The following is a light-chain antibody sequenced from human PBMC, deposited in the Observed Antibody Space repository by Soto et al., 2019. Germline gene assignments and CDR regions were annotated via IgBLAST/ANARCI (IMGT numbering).Light chain of an antibody. Sequence: GDRVTITCRASQSISSWLAWYQQKPGKAPKLLIYDASSLESGVPSRFSGSGSGTEFTLTISSLQPDDFATYYCQQYNIYSGPWTFGQGTKVEIK. CDR1: QSISSW. J-gene: IGKJ1*01. CDR3: QQYNIYSGPWT. V-gene: IGKV1-5*01. CDR2: DAS.